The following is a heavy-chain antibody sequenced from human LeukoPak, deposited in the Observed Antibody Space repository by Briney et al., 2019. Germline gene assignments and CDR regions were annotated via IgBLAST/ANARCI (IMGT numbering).Heavy chain of an antibody. CDR1: GYTFTGYY. CDR2: INPNSGGT. D-gene: IGHD6-19*01. CDR3: ARAKAVAGPDDY. Sequence: GASVKVSCKASGYTFTGYYIHWVRQAPGQGLEWMGWINPNSGGTYYAQKFQGRVTMTSDTSISTAYMELSRLRSDDTAVYYCARAKAVAGPDDYWGQGTLVTVSS. V-gene: IGHV1-2*02. J-gene: IGHJ4*02.